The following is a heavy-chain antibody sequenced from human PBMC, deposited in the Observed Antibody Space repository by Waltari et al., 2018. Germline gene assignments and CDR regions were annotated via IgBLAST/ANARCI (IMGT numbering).Heavy chain of an antibody. D-gene: IGHD6-13*01. CDR2: FDPEDGET. Sequence: QVQLVQSGAEVKKPGASVKVSCKVSGYTLTEFSMPWVRRDPGKGLEWMGGFDPEDGETIYAQKFQGRCTMTEDTATDTAYMELSSLRSEDTAVYYCAAGVAAAGTEYNFDYWGQGTLVTVSS. CDR1: GYTLTEFS. CDR3: AAGVAAAGTEYNFDY. V-gene: IGHV1-24*01. J-gene: IGHJ4*02.